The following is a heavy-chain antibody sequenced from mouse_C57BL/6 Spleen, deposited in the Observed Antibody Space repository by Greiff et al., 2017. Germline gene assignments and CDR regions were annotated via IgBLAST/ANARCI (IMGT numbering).Heavy chain of an antibody. Sequence: EVMLVESGGDLVKPGGSLKLSCAASGFTFSSYGMSWVRQTPDKRLEWVATISSGGSYTYYPDSVKGRFTISRDNAKNTLYLQMSSLKSEDTAMYYCARRIVTDYFDYWGKGTTLTVSS. CDR3: ARRIVTDYFDY. CDR2: ISSGGSYT. CDR1: GFTFSSYG. J-gene: IGHJ2*01. D-gene: IGHD2-5*01. V-gene: IGHV5-6*02.